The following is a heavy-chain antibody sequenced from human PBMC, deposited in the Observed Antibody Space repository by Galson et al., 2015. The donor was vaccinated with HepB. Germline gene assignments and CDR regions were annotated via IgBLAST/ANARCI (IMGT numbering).Heavy chain of an antibody. V-gene: IGHV1-69*13. CDR3: AWWIQLRQAGMDV. CDR2: IIPIFGTA. Sequence: SVKVSCKASGGTFSRYAISWVRQAPGQGLEWMGGIIPIFGTANYAQKFQGRVTITADESTSTAYMELSSLRSEDTAVYYCAWWIQLRQAGMDVWGKGTTVTVSS. J-gene: IGHJ6*03. CDR1: GGTFSRYA. D-gene: IGHD5-18*01.